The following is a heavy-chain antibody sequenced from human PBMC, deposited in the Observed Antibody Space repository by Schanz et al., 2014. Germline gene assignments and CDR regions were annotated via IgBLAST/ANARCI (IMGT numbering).Heavy chain of an antibody. J-gene: IGHJ6*01. D-gene: IGHD2-21*01. V-gene: IGHV3-23*01. CDR2: ISGSGTTT. CDR1: GFTFNIYA. CDR3: AKDKAVGSARLDCWKVGRGATIDDV. Sequence: CAASGFTFNIYAMSWVRQAPGKGLEWVAGISGSGTTTYYAASVKGRFTISRDNSKNTLYMEMNSLRVEDTEIYYSAKDKAVGSARLDCWKVGRGATIDDV.